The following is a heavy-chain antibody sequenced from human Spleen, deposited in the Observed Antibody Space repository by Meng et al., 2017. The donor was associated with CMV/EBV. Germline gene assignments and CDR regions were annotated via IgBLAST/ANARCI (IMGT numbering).Heavy chain of an antibody. Sequence: GESLKISCAASGFTFSSYGMHWVRQAPGKGLVWVSRINSDGSSTRYADSVKGRFTISRDNAKNTLYLQMNSLKTEDTAVYFCARAGHYYDSSGYYGVDYWGQGTLVTVSS. CDR1: GFTFSSYG. V-gene: IGHV3-74*01. CDR3: ARAGHYYDSSGYYGVDY. D-gene: IGHD3-22*01. J-gene: IGHJ4*02. CDR2: INSDGSST.